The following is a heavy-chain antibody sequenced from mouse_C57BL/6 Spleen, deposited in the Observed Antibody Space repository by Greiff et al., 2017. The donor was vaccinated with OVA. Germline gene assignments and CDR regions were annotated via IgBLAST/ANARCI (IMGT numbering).Heavy chain of an antibody. Sequence: LVESGAELVKPGASVKISCKASGYAFSSYWMNWVKQRPGKGLEWIGQIYPGDGDTNYNGKFKGKATLTADKSSSTAYMQLSSLTSEDSAVYFCARSDYDYDGAWFAYRGQGTLVTVSA. J-gene: IGHJ3*01. CDR1: GYAFSSYW. CDR2: IYPGDGDT. V-gene: IGHV1-80*01. D-gene: IGHD2-4*01. CDR3: ARSDYDYDGAWFAY.